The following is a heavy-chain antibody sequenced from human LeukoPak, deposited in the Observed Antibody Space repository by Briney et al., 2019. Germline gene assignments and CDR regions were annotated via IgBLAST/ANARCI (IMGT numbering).Heavy chain of an antibody. CDR1: GYTFTSYD. CDR3: ARITHYYDSSGYYSDY. V-gene: IGHV1-8*01. J-gene: IGHJ4*02. Sequence: GASVKVSCKASGYTFTSYDINWVRPATGQGLEWMGWMNPNSGNTGYAQKFQGRVTMTRNTSISTAYMELSSLRSEDTAVYYCARITHYYDSSGYYSDYWGQGTLVTVSS. D-gene: IGHD3-22*01. CDR2: MNPNSGNT.